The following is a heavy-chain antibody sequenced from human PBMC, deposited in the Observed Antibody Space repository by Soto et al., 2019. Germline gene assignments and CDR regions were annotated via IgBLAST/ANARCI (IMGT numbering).Heavy chain of an antibody. CDR2: VTGDHRT. Sequence: EVQLLESGAGLVQPGGSLRLSCAASGFTFNNYAMSWVRQAPEKGLEWVSIVTGDHRTYYAESLSGRFIISRDNSKNTVYLQMNSLRGDDTALYYCAKGLSRFGGNSATFDYWGQGTLVTVSS. CDR1: GFTFNNYA. D-gene: IGHD3-10*01. V-gene: IGHV3-23*01. CDR3: AKGLSRFGGNSATFDY. J-gene: IGHJ4*02.